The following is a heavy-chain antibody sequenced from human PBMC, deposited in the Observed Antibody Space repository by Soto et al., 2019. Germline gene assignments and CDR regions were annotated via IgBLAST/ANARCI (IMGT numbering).Heavy chain of an antibody. D-gene: IGHD2-15*01. CDR2: IYYSGST. Sequence: SETLSLTCTVSGGPVSSGSYYWSWIRQPPGKGLEWIGYIYYSGSTNYNPSLKSRVTISVDTSKNQFSLKLSSVTAADTAVYYCARDPIGGNHRGVAFDYWGQGTLVTVSS. CDR1: GGPVSSGSYY. J-gene: IGHJ4*02. CDR3: ARDPIGGNHRGVAFDY. V-gene: IGHV4-61*01.